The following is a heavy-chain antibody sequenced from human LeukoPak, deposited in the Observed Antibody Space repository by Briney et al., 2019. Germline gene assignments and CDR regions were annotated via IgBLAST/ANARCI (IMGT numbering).Heavy chain of an antibody. D-gene: IGHD1-26*01. CDR3: ARVGSLRWYSYYLDV. V-gene: IGHV4-38-2*02. Sequence: PSETLSLTCIVSGYSISSGYYWGWIRQPPGKGLEWIGDIYYSGSTNYNPSLKSRVTISVATSKNQFSLKLSSVTAADTAVYFCARVGSLRWYSYYLDVWGKGTTVTVSS. J-gene: IGHJ6*03. CDR2: IYYSGST. CDR1: GYSISSGYY.